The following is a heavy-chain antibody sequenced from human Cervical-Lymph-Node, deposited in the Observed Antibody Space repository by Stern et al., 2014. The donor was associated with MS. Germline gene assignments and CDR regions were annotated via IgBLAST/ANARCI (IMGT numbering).Heavy chain of an antibody. CDR3: ARDGSKGMDV. Sequence: QVQLVQSGTEVRKSGASVMVSCKTSGYGFTDYSIHWVRQAPGQGLEWMGWINPNNGGKNYAQKFQGWVTMTRDTSISTAYMELSRLRSDDTAVYFCARDGSKGMDVWGQGTTVIVSS. D-gene: IGHD6-25*01. V-gene: IGHV1-2*04. CDR2: INPNNGGK. CDR1: GYGFTDYS. J-gene: IGHJ6*02.